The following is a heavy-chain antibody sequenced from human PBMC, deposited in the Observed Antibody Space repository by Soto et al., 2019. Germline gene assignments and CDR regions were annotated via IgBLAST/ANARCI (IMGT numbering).Heavy chain of an antibody. D-gene: IGHD3-3*01. V-gene: IGHV1-8*01. J-gene: IGHJ5*02. CDR2: MNPNSGNT. CDR1: GYTFTSYD. Sequence: QAQLVQSGAEVKKPGASVKVSCTASGYTFTSYDINWVRQATGQGLEWMGWMNPNSGNTGYAQKFQGRVTMTRNTSISTAYMELSSLRSEDTAMYYCARGLEWSWSLDPWGQGTLVTVSS. CDR3: ARGLEWSWSLDP.